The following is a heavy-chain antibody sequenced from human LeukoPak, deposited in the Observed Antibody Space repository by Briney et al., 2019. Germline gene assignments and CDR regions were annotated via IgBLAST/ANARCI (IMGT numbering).Heavy chain of an antibody. J-gene: IGHJ4*02. Sequence: GGSLRLSCAASGFTFSSYSMNWVRQAPGKGLEWVSSITSGSSYIFYADSLKGRFTISRDNAKNSLYLQMNSLRAEDTAVYFCARELSAHQQLDSWGQGTLVTVSS. V-gene: IGHV3-21*01. CDR1: GFTFSSYS. D-gene: IGHD1/OR15-1a*01. CDR3: ARELSAHQQLDS. CDR2: ITSGSSYI.